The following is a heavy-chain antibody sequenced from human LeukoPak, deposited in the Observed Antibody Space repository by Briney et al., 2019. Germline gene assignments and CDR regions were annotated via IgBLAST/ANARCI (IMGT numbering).Heavy chain of an antibody. V-gene: IGHV3-30*02. CDR3: AKASWHSSGWYDY. J-gene: IGHJ4*02. D-gene: IGHD6-19*01. Sequence: PGGSLRLSCAASGFTFSSFDMHWVRQAPGKGLEWVSFIRYDGTNKYYADSVKGRFTISRDNSKNTLYLQMNSLRAEDTAVYYCAKASWHSSGWYDYWGQGTLVTVSS. CDR1: GFTFSSFD. CDR2: IRYDGTNK.